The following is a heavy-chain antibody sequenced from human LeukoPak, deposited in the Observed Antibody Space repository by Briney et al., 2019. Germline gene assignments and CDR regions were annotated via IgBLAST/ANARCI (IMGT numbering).Heavy chain of an antibody. Sequence: GGSLRLSCAASGFTFDDYAMHWVRQAPGKGLEWVSGISWNSGSIGYADSVKGRFTISRDNAKNSLYLQMNSLRAEDMALYYCATGRYCSGGSCYFDYWGQGTLVTVSS. V-gene: IGHV3-9*03. D-gene: IGHD2-15*01. CDR2: ISWNSGSI. CDR1: GFTFDDYA. J-gene: IGHJ4*02. CDR3: ATGRYCSGGSCYFDY.